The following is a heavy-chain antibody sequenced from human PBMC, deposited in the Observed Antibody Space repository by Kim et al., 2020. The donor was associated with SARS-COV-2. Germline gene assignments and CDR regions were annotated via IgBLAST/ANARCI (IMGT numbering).Heavy chain of an antibody. J-gene: IGHJ1*01. Sequence: GRTNYNPPLRSRISMSVDTSKNQFSLKLSSVTAADTAVYYCAAGAPGHWGQGTLVTVSS. CDR2: GRT. CDR3: AAGAPGH. V-gene: IGHV4-34*01.